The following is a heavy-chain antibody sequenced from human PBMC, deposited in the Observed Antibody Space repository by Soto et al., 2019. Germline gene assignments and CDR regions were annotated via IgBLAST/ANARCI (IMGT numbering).Heavy chain of an antibody. CDR1: GDSVSSDSVT. CDR3: TRESPGHLRGFDP. CDR2: LYFRSTWYH. V-gene: IGHV6-1*01. Sequence: SQTLSLTCAISGDSVSSDSVTWNWMRQSPSRGLEWLGRLYFRSTWYHDYEASVQSRISISPDTSKNHFSLQLKSVTPEDTAVYYGTRESPGHLRGFDPWGQGTLVTVSS. D-gene: IGHD3-16*01. J-gene: IGHJ5*02.